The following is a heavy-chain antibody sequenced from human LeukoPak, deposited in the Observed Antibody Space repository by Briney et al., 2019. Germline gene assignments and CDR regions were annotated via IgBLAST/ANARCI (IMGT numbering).Heavy chain of an antibody. CDR3: ARADCSSTSCYKGYYYYGMDV. V-gene: IGHV4-31*03. CDR1: GGSISSGGYY. Sequence: SETLSLTCTVSGGSISSGGYYWSWIRQHPGKGLEWIGYIYYSGGTYYNPSLKSRVTISVDTSKNQFSLKLSSVTAADTAVYYCARADCSSTSCYKGYYYYGMDVWGQGTTVTVSS. CDR2: IYYSGGT. D-gene: IGHD2-2*02. J-gene: IGHJ6*02.